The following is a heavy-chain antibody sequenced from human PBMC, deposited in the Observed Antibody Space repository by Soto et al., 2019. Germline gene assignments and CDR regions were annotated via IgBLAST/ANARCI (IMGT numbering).Heavy chain of an antibody. J-gene: IGHJ3*01. CDR2: INVGNGGT. CDR1: GYTFSSYG. Sequence: ASVKVSCKASGYTFSSYGLHWVRQAPGQRLEWMGWINVGNGGTAYSQKSQGRVTLTRDTTATTAYMELHSLTSEDTAVYYCARQDAFDVWGQGTMVT. CDR3: ARQDAFDV. V-gene: IGHV1-3*01.